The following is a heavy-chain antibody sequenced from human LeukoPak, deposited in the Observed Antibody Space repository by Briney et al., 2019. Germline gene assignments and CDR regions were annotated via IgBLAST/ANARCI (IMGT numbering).Heavy chain of an antibody. J-gene: IGHJ4*02. V-gene: IGHV7-4-1*02. CDR2: INTNTGNP. CDR3: ASENYYGSSGYNTGGGY. Sequence: ASVKVSCKASGYTFTGYYMHWVRQAPGQGLEWMGWINTNTGNPTYAQGFTGRFVFSLDTSVSTAYLQISSLKAEDTAVYYCASENYYGSSGYNTGGGYWGQGTLVTVPS. D-gene: IGHD3-22*01. CDR1: GYTFTGYY.